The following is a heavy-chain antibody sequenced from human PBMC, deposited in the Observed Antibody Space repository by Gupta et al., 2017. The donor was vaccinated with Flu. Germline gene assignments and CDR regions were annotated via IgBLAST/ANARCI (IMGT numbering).Heavy chain of an antibody. D-gene: IGHD1-26*01. CDR1: GFSLSSHW. CDR2: IHPDGRTT. J-gene: IGHJ3*01. CDR3: AGTTTTCCNV. Sequence: EVQLVESGGGLVQPGGSLRLSCAAPGFSLSSHWIHWVRQAPGKGLEWVSRIHPDGRTTNDADSVKGRFTISRDNAKNTLYLKMKSLRAEDTAVYVGAGTTTTCCNVGCQGTLVTVYS. V-gene: IGHV3-74*01.